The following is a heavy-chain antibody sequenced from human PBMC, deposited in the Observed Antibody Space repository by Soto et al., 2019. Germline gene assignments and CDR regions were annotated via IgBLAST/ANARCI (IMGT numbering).Heavy chain of an antibody. J-gene: IGHJ5*02. CDR2: IYYSGST. Sequence: QVQLQESGPGLVKPSQTLSLTCTVSGGSISSGGYYWSWIRQHPGKGLEWIGYIYYSGSTYYNPSLKSRVXXXVXXSKNQFSRKLSSVTAADTAVYYCARALTTVTLFDPWGQGTLVTVSS. V-gene: IGHV4-31*03. CDR1: GGSISSGGYY. CDR3: ARALTTVTLFDP. D-gene: IGHD4-17*01.